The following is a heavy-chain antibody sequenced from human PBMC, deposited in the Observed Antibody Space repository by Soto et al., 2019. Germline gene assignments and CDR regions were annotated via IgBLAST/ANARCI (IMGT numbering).Heavy chain of an antibody. Sequence: LQLQESGSGLVKPSQTLSLTCAVSGGSISSGGYSWSGIRQPPGKGLEWIGYIYHSGSTYYNPSLKSRVTISVDRSKNQFSLKLSSVTAADTAVYYCASDERYSGYGAFDYWGQGTLVTVSS. CDR2: IYHSGST. CDR1: GGSISSGGYS. D-gene: IGHD5-12*01. CDR3: ASDERYSGYGAFDY. V-gene: IGHV4-30-2*01. J-gene: IGHJ4*02.